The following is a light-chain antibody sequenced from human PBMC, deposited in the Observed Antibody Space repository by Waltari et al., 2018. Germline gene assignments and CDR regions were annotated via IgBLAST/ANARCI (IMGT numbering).Light chain of an antibody. V-gene: IGKV3-15*01. J-gene: IGKJ2*01. CDR3: QQYNNWPYT. Sequence: IVMTQSPATLSVSPGRRATLSCRASESVGNNFAWYQQKPGQAPRLLIYGASSRATGIPARFRASGSRTDFVLTISSLQSEDSAVYYCQQYNNWPYTFGQGTKLEIK. CDR1: ESVGNN. CDR2: GAS.